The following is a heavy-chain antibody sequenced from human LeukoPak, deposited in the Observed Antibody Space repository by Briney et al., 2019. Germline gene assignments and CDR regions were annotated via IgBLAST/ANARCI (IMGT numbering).Heavy chain of an antibody. CDR3: ARGPGIAAADAVSY. CDR2: INHSGRT. Sequence: PSETLSLTCAVYGGSFSDYYWSWIRQSPGKGLEWIGEINHSGRTNYNSSLKSRVTISVDTSKKQFSPKLSSVTAADTAVYYCARGPGIAAADAVSYWGQGTLVTVSS. D-gene: IGHD6-25*01. CDR1: GGSFSDYY. V-gene: IGHV4-34*01. J-gene: IGHJ4*02.